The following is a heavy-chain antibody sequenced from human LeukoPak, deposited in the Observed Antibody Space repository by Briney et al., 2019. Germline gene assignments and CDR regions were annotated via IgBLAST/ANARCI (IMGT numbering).Heavy chain of an antibody. D-gene: IGHD2-2*01. J-gene: IGHJ4*02. Sequence: GGSLRLSCAASEFTVSSNYMSWVRQAPGKGLEWVSVIYSGGSTYYADSVKGRFTISRDNSKNTLYLQMNSLRAEDTAVYYCASGYCSSTSCYGSSHFDYWGQGTLVTVSS. V-gene: IGHV3-53*01. CDR1: EFTVSSNY. CDR3: ASGYCSSTSCYGSSHFDY. CDR2: IYSGGST.